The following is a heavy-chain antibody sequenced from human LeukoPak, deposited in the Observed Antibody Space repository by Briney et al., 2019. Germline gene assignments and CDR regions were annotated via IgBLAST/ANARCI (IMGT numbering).Heavy chain of an antibody. V-gene: IGHV5-51*01. CDR2: IYPGDSDT. CDR1: GYSFTIYW. D-gene: IGHD1-7*01. CDR3: ARQGELRRDFDY. Sequence: GESLKISCKGSGYSFTIYWIGWVRQMPGKGLEWMGIIYPGDSDTRYSPSFQGQVTMSADKSISTAYMQWSSLKASDTAMYFCARQGELRRDFDYWGQGTLVTVSS. J-gene: IGHJ4*02.